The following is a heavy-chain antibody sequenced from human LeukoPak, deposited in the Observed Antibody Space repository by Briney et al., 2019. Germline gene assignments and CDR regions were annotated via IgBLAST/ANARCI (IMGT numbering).Heavy chain of an antibody. CDR3: ARVIGEAFDI. CDR1: GGTFSSYA. CDR2: IIPIFGTA. Sequence: VASVKVSCKASGGTFSSYAISWVRQAPGQWLEWMGGIIPIFGTANYAQKFQGRVTITADESTSTAYMELGSLRSEDTAVYYCARVIGEAFDIWGQGTMVTVSS. V-gene: IGHV1-69*13. J-gene: IGHJ3*02. D-gene: IGHD3-3*01.